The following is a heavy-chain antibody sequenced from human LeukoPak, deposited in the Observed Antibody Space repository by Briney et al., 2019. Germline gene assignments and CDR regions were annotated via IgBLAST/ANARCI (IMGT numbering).Heavy chain of an antibody. CDR1: GFTFNTNS. CDR2: ISSSGSAK. V-gene: IGHV3-48*04. J-gene: IGHJ6*02. Sequence: PGGSLRLSCALSGFTFNTNSINWVRQAPGKGLEWVSYISSSGSAKYYADSVKGRFTISRDNAKNSVYLQMNNLRAEDTAVYYCARWTDSSGYYYAHYGMDAWGQGTTVTVSS. D-gene: IGHD3-22*01. CDR3: ARWTDSSGYYYAHYGMDA.